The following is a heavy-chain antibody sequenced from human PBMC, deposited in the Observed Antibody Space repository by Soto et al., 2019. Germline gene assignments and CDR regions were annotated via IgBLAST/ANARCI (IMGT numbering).Heavy chain of an antibody. V-gene: IGHV3-30-3*01. D-gene: IGHD3-22*01. CDR2: ISYDASNK. CDR3: ARDYYYDSSDDY. CDR1: GFTFSSYA. J-gene: IGHJ4*02. Sequence: GGSLRLSCAASGFTFSSYAMHWVRQAPGKGLEWVAVISYDASNKYYADSVKRRFTISRDNSKNTLYLQMNSLRAEETAVYYCARDYYYDSSDDYWGQGTLVTVSS.